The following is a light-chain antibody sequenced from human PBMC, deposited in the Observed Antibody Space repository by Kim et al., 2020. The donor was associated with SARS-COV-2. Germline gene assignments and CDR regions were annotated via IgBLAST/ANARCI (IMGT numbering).Light chain of an antibody. V-gene: IGKV3-20*01. CDR2: GAS. Sequence: PGERATHSCRASQSVSSSYLAWYQQKPGQAPRLRIYGASSRATGIPDRFSGSGSGTDFTLTISRLEPEDLAVYYCQQYGSSPPWTFGQGTKGDIK. CDR3: QQYGSSPPWT. CDR1: QSVSSSY. J-gene: IGKJ1*01.